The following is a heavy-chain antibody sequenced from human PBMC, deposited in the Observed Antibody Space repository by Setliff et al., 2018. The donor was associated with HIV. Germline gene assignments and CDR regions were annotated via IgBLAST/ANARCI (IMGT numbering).Heavy chain of an antibody. V-gene: IGHV1-69*05. CDR3: ARDRGGSYADACDV. D-gene: IGHD1-26*01. CDR1: GGTFSSNA. CDR2: IIPILGTT. Sequence: SVKVSCKSSGGTFSSNAISWVRQAPGHGLEWIGGIIPILGTTHYSHKFQDRVTITRDESTRTAYLEVNNLGSEDTAIYYCARDRGGSYADACDVWGQGTMVTVSS. J-gene: IGHJ3*01.